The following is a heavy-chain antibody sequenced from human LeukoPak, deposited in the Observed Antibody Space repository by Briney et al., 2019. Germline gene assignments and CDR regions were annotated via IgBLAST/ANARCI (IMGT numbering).Heavy chain of an antibody. J-gene: IGHJ4*02. D-gene: IGHD2-2*01. CDR3: ARHAAFAEYQSHLTHFDY. Sequence: PSETLSLTCTVSGGSISSYYWSWIRQPPGKTLEWIGYIYHSGSTNYNSSLKSRVTISVDTSKNQFSLKLSSVTAADTAVYYCARHAAFAEYQSHLTHFDYWGQGTLVTVCS. CDR2: IYHSGST. V-gene: IGHV4-59*08. CDR1: GGSISSYY.